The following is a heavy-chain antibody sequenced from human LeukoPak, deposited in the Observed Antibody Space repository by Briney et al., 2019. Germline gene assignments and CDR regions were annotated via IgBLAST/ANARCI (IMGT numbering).Heavy chain of an antibody. V-gene: IGHV1-46*01. CDR3: ARGGVGATTYVWFDP. J-gene: IGHJ5*02. D-gene: IGHD1-26*01. Sequence: ASVKVSCKASGYTFTNYYIHWVRQTPGQGLECMGIINPSGGSTSYAQKFQGRVTMTRDMSTSTVYMELSSLRSEDTAVYYCARGGVGATTYVWFDPWGQGTLVTVSS. CDR2: INPSGGST. CDR1: GYTFTNYY.